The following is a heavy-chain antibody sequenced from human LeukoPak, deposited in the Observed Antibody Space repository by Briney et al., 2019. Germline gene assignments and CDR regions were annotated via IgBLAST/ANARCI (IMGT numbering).Heavy chain of an antibody. Sequence: GGSLRLSCAASGFTFSSYSMNWVRQAPGKGLEWVSSISSSSSYIYYADSVKGRFTISRDNAKNSLYLQMNSLRAEDTAVYYCARDPSPFNFWSGYYGYFDYWGQGTLVTVSS. CDR1: GFTFSSYS. CDR3: ARDPSPFNFWSGYYGYFDY. J-gene: IGHJ4*02. CDR2: ISSSSSYI. D-gene: IGHD3-3*01. V-gene: IGHV3-21*01.